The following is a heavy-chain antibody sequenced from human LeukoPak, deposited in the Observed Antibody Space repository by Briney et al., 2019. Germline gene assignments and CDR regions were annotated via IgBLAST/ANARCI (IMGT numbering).Heavy chain of an antibody. CDR3: ARDPDYGDPY. D-gene: IGHD4/OR15-4a*01. J-gene: IGHJ4*02. CDR1: GFSFSDSY. CDR2: ITSSGTTT. Sequence: PGVSLRLSCSASGFSFSDSYMSWFRLSPEKGLEWIAYITSSGTTTEYADSVKGRFTIPRVNAKNSFYLQMNSLRPEDTAVYYCARDPDYGDPYWGQGTLVTVSS. V-gene: IGHV3-11*01.